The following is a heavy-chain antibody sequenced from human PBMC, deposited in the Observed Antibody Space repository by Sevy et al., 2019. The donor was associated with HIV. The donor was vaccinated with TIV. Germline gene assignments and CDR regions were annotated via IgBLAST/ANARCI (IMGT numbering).Heavy chain of an antibody. J-gene: IGHJ4*02. V-gene: IGHV3-23*01. CDR3: AREGCTKPHDY. CDR2: LSFGCGEI. Sequence: GSLRLSCAASGFTFSKYSMSWVRQPPGKGLEWVSTLSFGCGEINYADSVKGRFTISRDNSKNSLYLQMNNLRAGDTALYYCAREGCTKPHDYWGQGTLVTVSS. D-gene: IGHD2-8*01. CDR1: GFTFSKYS.